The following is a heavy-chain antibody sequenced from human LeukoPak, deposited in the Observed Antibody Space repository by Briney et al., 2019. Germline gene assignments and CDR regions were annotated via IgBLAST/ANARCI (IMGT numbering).Heavy chain of an antibody. J-gene: IGHJ4*02. V-gene: IGHV1-69*05. CDR3: ATAGGSSGYHNFDY. Sequence: GASVKVPCKASGGTFNSYAISWVRQAPGQGLEWMGGIIPIFGTANYAQKFQGRVTITTDESTSTAYMELSSLRSEDTAVYYCATAGGSSGYHNFDYWGQGTLVTVSS. D-gene: IGHD3-22*01. CDR2: IIPIFGTA. CDR1: GGTFNSYA.